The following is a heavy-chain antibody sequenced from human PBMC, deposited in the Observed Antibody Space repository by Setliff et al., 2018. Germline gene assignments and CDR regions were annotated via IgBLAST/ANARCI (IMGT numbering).Heavy chain of an antibody. J-gene: IGHJ4*02. CDR3: ANLKDYHILTGHT. Sequence: GGSLRLSCAAAGFTFSSHWMHWVRQTPEKGLVWVSSINSDGTSTNYADSVKGRFTISRDISKNTLYLQMNSLRPEDTAVYYCANLKDYHILTGHTWGQGTLVT. D-gene: IGHD3-9*01. CDR2: INSDGTST. CDR1: GFTFSSHW. V-gene: IGHV3-74*01.